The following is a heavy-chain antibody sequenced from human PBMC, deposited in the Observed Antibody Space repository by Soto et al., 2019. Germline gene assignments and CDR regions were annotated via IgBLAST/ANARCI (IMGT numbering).Heavy chain of an antibody. CDR3: AKDRAVVVPVSTSYFHYYRLDV. V-gene: IGHV3-9*01. CDR2: VGWNGGDI. D-gene: IGHD2-2*01. Sequence: GGSLRLSCAASGFTLDDYTMHWVRQAPGKGLEWVAGVGWNGGDIVYADSVKGRFTVSRDNTKNSLYLEMNSLRTEDTAIYYCAKDRAVVVPVSTSYFHYYRLDVWGQGTTVTVSS. J-gene: IGHJ6*02. CDR1: GFTLDDYT.